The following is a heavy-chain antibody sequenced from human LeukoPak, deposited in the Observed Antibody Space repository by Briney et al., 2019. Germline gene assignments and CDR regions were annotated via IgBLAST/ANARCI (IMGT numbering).Heavy chain of an antibody. CDR3: TRRHCTATQCFSFDS. CDR1: GFTFSTSS. V-gene: IGHV3-21*01. D-gene: IGHD2-15*01. CDR2: ISSTSGHI. J-gene: IGHJ4*02. Sequence: GGSLRLPCVASGFTFSTSSMNWVRQAPGKGLEWVSSISSTSGHIAYTDSVKGRFTIFRDNAKNSLYLQMNSLRAEDTAVYYCTRRHCTATQCFSFDSWGQGSLVTVSS.